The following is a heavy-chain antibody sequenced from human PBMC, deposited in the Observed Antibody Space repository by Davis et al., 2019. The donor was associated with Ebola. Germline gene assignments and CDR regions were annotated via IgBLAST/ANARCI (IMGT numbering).Heavy chain of an antibody. Sequence: GESLKISCAASGLIFNNYWMSWIRQAPGKGPEWVAIIKEDGGENYYVDSVKGRFTISRDNDKNSLSLQMNGLRAEDTAVYYCARGPSTGNSFTYWGQGTLVTVSS. CDR3: ARGPSTGNSFTY. D-gene: IGHD4-23*01. J-gene: IGHJ4*02. CDR1: GLIFNNYW. V-gene: IGHV3-7*01. CDR2: IKEDGGEN.